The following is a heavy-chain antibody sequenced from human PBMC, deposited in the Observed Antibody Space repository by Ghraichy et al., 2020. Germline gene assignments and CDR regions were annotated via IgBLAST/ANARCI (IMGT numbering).Heavy chain of an antibody. V-gene: IGHV4-4*09. CDR3: ARLVGDGYNLLSYYYGMDV. Sequence: SQTLSLTCTVSGGSISSYYWSWIRQPPGKGLEWIGYIYTSGSTNYNPSLKSRVTLSVDTSKNQFSLKLSSVTAADTAVYYCARLVGDGYNLLSYYYGMDVWGQGTTVTVSS. CDR2: IYTSGST. D-gene: IGHD5-24*01. CDR1: GGSISSYY. J-gene: IGHJ6*02.